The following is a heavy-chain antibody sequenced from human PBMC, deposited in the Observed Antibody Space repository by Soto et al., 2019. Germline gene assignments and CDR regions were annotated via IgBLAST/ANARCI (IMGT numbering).Heavy chain of an antibody. Sequence: ASVKVSCKASGGTFGSYAISWVRQAPGQGLEWMGGIIPIFGTANYAQKFQGRVTITADESTSTAYMELSSLRSEDTAVYYCARSSTPYDFWSGYWARDYYYYGMDVWGQGTTVTVSS. V-gene: IGHV1-69*13. CDR1: GGTFGSYA. J-gene: IGHJ6*02. D-gene: IGHD3-3*01. CDR3: ARSSTPYDFWSGYWARDYYYYGMDV. CDR2: IIPIFGTA.